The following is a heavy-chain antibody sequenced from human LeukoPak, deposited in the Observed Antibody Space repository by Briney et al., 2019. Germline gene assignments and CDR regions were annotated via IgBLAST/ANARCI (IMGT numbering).Heavy chain of an antibody. Sequence: GGSLRLSCAASGFTFRSSSMGWVRQAPGKGLEWVSSLSGGDFFKYYADSVKGRYTISRDISKSTLYLQMNSLRAEDTAVYYCAKDVRAASDAFAVWGLGTLVTVSS. CDR1: GFTFRSSS. CDR3: AKDVRAASDAFAV. CDR2: LSGGDFFK. V-gene: IGHV3-23*01. J-gene: IGHJ3*01. D-gene: IGHD2-15*01.